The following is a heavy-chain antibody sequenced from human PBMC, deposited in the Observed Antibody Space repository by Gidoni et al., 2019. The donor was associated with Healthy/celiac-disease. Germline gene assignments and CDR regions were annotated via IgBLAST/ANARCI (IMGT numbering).Heavy chain of an antibody. D-gene: IGHD1-20*01. CDR3: AKVYALVTGTTFWYYYGMDV. V-gene: IGHV3-30*18. Sequence: QVQLVESGGGGGQPGRSRRLSGAASGVTFSSEGLHWVRQAPGKGLEWVAVISYDGSNNYYADSVKGRFTISRDNSKNTLYLQMNSLRAEDTAVYYCAKVYALVTGTTFWYYYGMDVWGQGTTVTVSS. J-gene: IGHJ6*02. CDR1: GVTFSSEG. CDR2: ISYDGSNN.